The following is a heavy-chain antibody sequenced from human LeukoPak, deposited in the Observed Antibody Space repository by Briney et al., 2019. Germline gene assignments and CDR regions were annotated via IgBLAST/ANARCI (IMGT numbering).Heavy chain of an antibody. Sequence: SQTLTLTCTVSGGSISSGGYYWSWIRQHPGKGLEWIAYIYYTGSTYYNPSLKSRLTISVDTSKNHFSLRLSSMTAADTAVYYCARVPSVIDAFDIWGQGTMVTVSS. CDR1: GGSISSGGYY. CDR3: ARVPSVIDAFDI. V-gene: IGHV4-31*03. D-gene: IGHD2-21*01. CDR2: IYYTGST. J-gene: IGHJ3*02.